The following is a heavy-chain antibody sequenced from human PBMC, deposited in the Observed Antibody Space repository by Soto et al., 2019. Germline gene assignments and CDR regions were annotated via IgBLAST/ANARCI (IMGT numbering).Heavy chain of an antibody. CDR3: ARDSRNGSTSSYYFDY. Sequence: SETLSLTCAVSGGSISSGGYSWSWIRQPPGKGLEWIGYIYHSGSTYYNPSLKSRVTISVDRSKNQFSLKLSSVTAADTAVYYCARDSRNGSTSSYYFDYWGQGTLVTVSS. CDR1: GGSISSGGYS. D-gene: IGHD2-2*01. V-gene: IGHV4-30-2*01. CDR2: IYHSGST. J-gene: IGHJ4*02.